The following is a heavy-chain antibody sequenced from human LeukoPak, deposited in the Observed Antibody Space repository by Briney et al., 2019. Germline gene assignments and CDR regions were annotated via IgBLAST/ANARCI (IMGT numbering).Heavy chain of an antibody. V-gene: IGHV1-69-2*01. D-gene: IGHD4-17*01. J-gene: IGHJ4*02. Sequence: APVKVSCKASGYIFTDYYMHWVQQAPGKGLEWMGRVDPQNGETVYAENFQGRVTMTADTSTDTAYMELTSLRSEDTAVYYCATDDYGDYWARFWGQGSLVTVSS. CDR2: VDPQNGET. CDR1: GYIFTDYY. CDR3: ATDDYGDYWARF.